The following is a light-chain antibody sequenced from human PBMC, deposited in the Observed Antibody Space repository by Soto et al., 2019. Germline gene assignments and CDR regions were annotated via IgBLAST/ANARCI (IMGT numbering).Light chain of an antibody. CDR1: SSDVGGYNY. Sequence: QSVLTQPPSASGSPGQSVTISCTGTSSDVGGYNYVSWYQQRPGKAPKLMIYEVSKRPSGVPDRFSGSKSGNTASLTVSGLQAEDEADYYCSSYAGSYRVFGTGTKVTV. J-gene: IGLJ1*01. CDR3: SSYAGSYRV. CDR2: EVS. V-gene: IGLV2-8*01.